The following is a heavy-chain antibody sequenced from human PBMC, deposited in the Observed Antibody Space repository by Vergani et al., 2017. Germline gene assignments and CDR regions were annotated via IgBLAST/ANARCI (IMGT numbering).Heavy chain of an antibody. J-gene: IGHJ4*02. V-gene: IGHV3-64D*06. D-gene: IGHD6-19*01. CDR2: ISSNGGST. Sequence: EVQLVESGGGLVQPGGSLRLSCSASGFTFSSYAMHWVRQAPGKGLEYVSAISSNGGSTYYADSVKGRFTISRDNSKNTLYLQMSSLRSEDTAVYYCASDSSGWSPGDGYFDYWGQGTLVTVSS. CDR1: GFTFSSYA. CDR3: ASDSSGWSPGDGYFDY.